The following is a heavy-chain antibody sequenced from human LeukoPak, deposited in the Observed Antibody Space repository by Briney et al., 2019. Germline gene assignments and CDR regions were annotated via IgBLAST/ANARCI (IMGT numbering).Heavy chain of an antibody. V-gene: IGHV3-23*01. Sequence: GGSLRLSCAASGFTFSSYAMSWVRQAPGKGLEWVSAISGSGDSTYYADSVKGRFTISRDNSKNTLYLQMNSLRAEDTAVYYCAKEGADIVVVPAAENWFDPWGQGTLVTVSS. D-gene: IGHD2-2*01. J-gene: IGHJ5*02. CDR3: AKEGADIVVVPAAENWFDP. CDR1: GFTFSSYA. CDR2: ISGSGDST.